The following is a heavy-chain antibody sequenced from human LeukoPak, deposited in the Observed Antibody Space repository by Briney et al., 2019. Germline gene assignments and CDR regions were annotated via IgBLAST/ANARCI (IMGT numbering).Heavy chain of an antibody. D-gene: IGHD6-6*01. CDR1: GYTFTTYG. CDR3: ARAISSSQRGDAFDI. J-gene: IGHJ3*02. Sequence: ASVKVSCKASGYTFTTYGISWVRQAPGQGLEWMGWISAYNGNTNYAQNLQGRVTMTTDTSTSTAYMELRSLRSDDTAVYYCARAISSSQRGDAFDIWGQGTMVTVSS. CDR2: ISAYNGNT. V-gene: IGHV1-18*01.